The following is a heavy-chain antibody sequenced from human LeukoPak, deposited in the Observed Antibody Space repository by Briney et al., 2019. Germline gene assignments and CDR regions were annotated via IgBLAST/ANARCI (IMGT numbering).Heavy chain of an antibody. CDR1: GGSISSYY. J-gene: IGHJ6*02. Sequence: SETLSLTCTVSGGSISSYYWSWIRQPPGKGLEWIGYIYYSGSTNYNPSLKSRVTISVDTSKNQFSLKLSSVTAADTAVYYCARDNIVYYDSSGYYRYYYYYGMDVWGQGTTVTVS. CDR2: IYYSGST. V-gene: IGHV4-59*01. D-gene: IGHD3-22*01. CDR3: ARDNIVYYDSSGYYRYYYYYGMDV.